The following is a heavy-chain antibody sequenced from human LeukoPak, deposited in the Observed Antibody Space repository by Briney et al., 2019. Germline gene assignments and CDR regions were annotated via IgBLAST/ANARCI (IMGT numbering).Heavy chain of an antibody. D-gene: IGHD3-22*01. J-gene: IGHJ4*02. V-gene: IGHV3-48*04. CDR2: ISSSSSTI. CDR3: ANNYYDSSGYYYPRY. CDR1: GFTSSSYS. Sequence: GGSLRLSCAASGFTSSSYSMNWVRQAPGKGLEWVSYISSSSSTIYYADSVKGRFTISRDNAKNSLYLQMNSLRAEDTAVYYCANNYYDSSGYYYPRYWGQGTLVTVSS.